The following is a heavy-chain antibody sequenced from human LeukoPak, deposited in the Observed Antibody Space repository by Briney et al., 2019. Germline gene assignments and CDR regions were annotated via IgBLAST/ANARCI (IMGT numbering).Heavy chain of an antibody. CDR1: GYTFTSYD. D-gene: IGHD6-13*01. CDR3: ARGGSHSSSWYSYSYYYGMDV. V-gene: IGHV1-8*01. Sequence: GASVKVSRKASGYTFTSYDINWVRQATGQGLEWMGWMNPNSGNTGYAQKFQGRVTMTRNTSISTAYMELSSLRSEDTAVYYCARGGSHSSSWYSYSYYYGMDVWGQGTTVTVSS. CDR2: MNPNSGNT. J-gene: IGHJ6*02.